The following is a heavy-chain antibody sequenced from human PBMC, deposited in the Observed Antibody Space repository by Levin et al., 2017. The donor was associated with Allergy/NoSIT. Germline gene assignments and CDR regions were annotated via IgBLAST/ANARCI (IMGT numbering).Heavy chain of an antibody. D-gene: IGHD2-21*02. Sequence: PSETLSLTCAVYGGSFSGYYWSWIRQPPGKGLEWIGEINHSGSTNYNPSLKSRVTISVDTSKNQFSLKLSSVTAADTAVYYCASERGDLGKNYYYYYGMDVWGQGTTVTVSS. CDR3: ASERGDLGKNYYYYYGMDV. V-gene: IGHV4-34*01. CDR2: INHSGST. J-gene: IGHJ6*02. CDR1: GGSFSGYY.